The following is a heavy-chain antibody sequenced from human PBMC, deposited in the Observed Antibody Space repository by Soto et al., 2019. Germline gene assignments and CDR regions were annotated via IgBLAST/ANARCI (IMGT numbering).Heavy chain of an antibody. CDR1: GYTFTSYD. J-gene: IGHJ4*02. V-gene: IGHV1-8*01. CDR2: MNPNSGNT. CDR3: AIKMPAIYYFGS. D-gene: IGHD2-2*01. Sequence: ASVKVSCKASGYTFTSYDINWVRQATGQGLEWMGWMNPNSGNTGYAQKFQGKVTMTRNTSISTAYMELSSLISEDTAVYYCAIKMPAIYYFGSWGQGTQVTVSS.